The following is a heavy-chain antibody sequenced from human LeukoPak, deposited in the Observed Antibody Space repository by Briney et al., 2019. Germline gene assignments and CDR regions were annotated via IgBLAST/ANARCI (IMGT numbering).Heavy chain of an antibody. Sequence: ASVKVSCKASGGTFSSYAISWVRQAPGQGLEWMGGIIPIFGTANYAQKFQGRVTITADESSSTAYMELSGLRSEDTAVYYCARDRGWAGYTYGFYYWGQGTLVTVSS. J-gene: IGHJ4*02. CDR2: IIPIFGTA. CDR1: GGTFSSYA. V-gene: IGHV1-69*13. D-gene: IGHD5-18*01. CDR3: ARDRGWAGYTYGFYY.